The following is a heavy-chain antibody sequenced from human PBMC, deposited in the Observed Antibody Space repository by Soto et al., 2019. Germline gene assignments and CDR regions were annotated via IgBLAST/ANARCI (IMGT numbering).Heavy chain of an antibody. CDR2: IYWDDDK. Sequence: QITLKESGPTLVKPTQTLTLTCTFSGFSLSTSGVGVGWIRQPPGKALEWLALIYWDDDKRYSPSLKSRHTTTKDTSKNQVVLTMTKMDPVDTATYYCAHRVAYYDSSGYPTYYFDYWGQGTLVTVSS. CDR1: GFSLSTSGVG. CDR3: AHRVAYYDSSGYPTYYFDY. V-gene: IGHV2-5*02. D-gene: IGHD3-22*01. J-gene: IGHJ4*02.